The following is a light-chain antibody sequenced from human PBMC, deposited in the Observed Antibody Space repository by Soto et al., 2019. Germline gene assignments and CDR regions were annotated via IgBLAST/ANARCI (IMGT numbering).Light chain of an antibody. CDR1: QSVSSY. CDR3: QQRSNWPWT. V-gene: IGKV3-11*01. Sequence: EIVLTPSPATLSLSPVERATLSCRASQSVSSYLAWYQQKPGQAPRLLIYDASNRATGIPARFSGSGSGTDFTLTISSLEPEDFAVYYCQQRSNWPWTFGQGTK. J-gene: IGKJ1*01. CDR2: DAS.